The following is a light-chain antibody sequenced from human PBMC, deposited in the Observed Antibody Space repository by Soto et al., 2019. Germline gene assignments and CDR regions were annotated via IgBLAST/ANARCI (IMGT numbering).Light chain of an antibody. J-gene: IGKJ1*01. CDR3: HQYASSPLT. CDR1: QSVSARY. Sequence: EIVLTQSPGTLSLSPGEGATLSCRASQSVSARYFAWYQQKPGQAPRLLIYGASSRATGVPDRFSGSGSGTDFTLTINRLQPEDFAVYYCHQYASSPLTFGQGTKVEIK. CDR2: GAS. V-gene: IGKV3-20*01.